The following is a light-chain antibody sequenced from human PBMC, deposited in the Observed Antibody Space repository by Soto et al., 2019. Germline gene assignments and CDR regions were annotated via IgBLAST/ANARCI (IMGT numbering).Light chain of an antibody. CDR3: RSYPRISTYV. V-gene: IGLV2-14*01. Sequence: SVLSQPASVSGSPGQSITISCTGTSSDVGGYNFVSWYQQHPDKAPKLMIYDVTSRPSGVSPRFSGSKSGNTASLTISGLQAEYLASYYCRSYPRISTYVFGTGTKFTVL. CDR1: SSDVGGYNF. J-gene: IGLJ1*01. CDR2: DVT.